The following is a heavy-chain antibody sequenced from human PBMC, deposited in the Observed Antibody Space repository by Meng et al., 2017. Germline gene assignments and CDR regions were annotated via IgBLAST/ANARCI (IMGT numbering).Heavy chain of an antibody. CDR2: INPNSGGT. CDR1: GYTFTGYY. V-gene: IGHV1-2*02. D-gene: IGHD2-21*02. CDR3: ARDFSPYCGGDCYSVNDY. J-gene: IGHJ4*02. Sequence: ASVKVSCKASGYTFTGYYMHWVRQAPGQGLEWMGWINPNSGGTNYAQKFQGRVTMTRDTSISTAYMELSRLRSDDTAVYYCARDFSPYCGGDCYSVNDYWGQGTRVTGSS.